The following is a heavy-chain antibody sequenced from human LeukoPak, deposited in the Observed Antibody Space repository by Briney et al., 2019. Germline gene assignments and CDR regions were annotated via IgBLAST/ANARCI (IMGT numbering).Heavy chain of an antibody. D-gene: IGHD6-19*01. CDR2: IIPIFGTA. V-gene: IGHV1-69*13. J-gene: IGHJ4*02. Sequence: ASVKVSCKASGYTFTGYYMHWVRQAPGQGLEWMGGIIPIFGTANYAQKFQGRVTITADESTSTAYMELSSLRSEDTAVYYCARVSVAGAPVHYFDYWGQGTLVTVSS. CDR1: GYTFTGYY. CDR3: ARVSVAGAPVHYFDY.